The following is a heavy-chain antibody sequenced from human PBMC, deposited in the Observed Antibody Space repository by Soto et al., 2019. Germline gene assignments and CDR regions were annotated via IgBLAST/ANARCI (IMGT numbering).Heavy chain of an antibody. CDR3: ARHPPNYGDSRWLAP. CDR1: GGSISSSSYY. J-gene: IGHJ5*02. V-gene: IGHV4-39*01. D-gene: IGHD4-17*01. CDR2: IYYSGST. Sequence: SETLSLTCTVSGGSISSSSYYWGWIRQPPGKGLEWIGSIYYSGSTYYNPSLKSRVTISVDTSKNPFSLKLSSVTAADTAVYYCARHPPNYGDSRWLAPWGQGTLVPVSS.